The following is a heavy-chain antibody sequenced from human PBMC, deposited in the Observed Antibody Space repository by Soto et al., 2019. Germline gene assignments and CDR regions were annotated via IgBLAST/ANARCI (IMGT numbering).Heavy chain of an antibody. CDR2: IKQDGSET. Sequence: EVQLVESGGDLVQPGGSLRLSCAGSGFAFSSYWMSWARQAPGKGLEWVAVIKQDGSETYYVDSVKGRFTISRDNGKNSLYLQMNSLRAEDTAVYFCVADWGQLSGAWGQGILVTVSS. J-gene: IGHJ5*02. D-gene: IGHD3-16*01. V-gene: IGHV3-7*03. CDR3: VADWGQLSGA. CDR1: GFAFSSYW.